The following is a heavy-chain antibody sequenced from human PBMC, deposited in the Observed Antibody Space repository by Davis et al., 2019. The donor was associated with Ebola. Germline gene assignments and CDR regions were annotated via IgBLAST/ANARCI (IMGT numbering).Heavy chain of an antibody. D-gene: IGHD2-2*01. J-gene: IGHJ4*02. V-gene: IGHV1-69*13. CDR3: ARGRRSTSCYEH. CDR2: IIPIFGTA. Sequence: SVTVSCKASGGTFSSYAISWVRQAPGQGLEWMGGIIPIFGTANYAQKFQGRVTITANESTSTAYMERSSLRSEDTAVYYCARGRRSTSCYEHWGQGTLVTVSS. CDR1: GGTFSSYA.